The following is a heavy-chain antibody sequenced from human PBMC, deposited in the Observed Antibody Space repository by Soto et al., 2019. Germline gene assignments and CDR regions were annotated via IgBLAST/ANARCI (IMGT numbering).Heavy chain of an antibody. CDR3: ARDGYNLFDY. Sequence: SETLSLTCTVSGGSVSSGSYYWSWIRQPPGKGLEWIGYIYYSGSTNYNPSLKSRVTISVDTSKNQFSLKLSSVTAADTAVYYCARDGYNLFDYWGQGTLVTVSS. J-gene: IGHJ4*02. D-gene: IGHD5-12*01. V-gene: IGHV4-61*01. CDR2: IYYSGST. CDR1: GGSVSSGSYY.